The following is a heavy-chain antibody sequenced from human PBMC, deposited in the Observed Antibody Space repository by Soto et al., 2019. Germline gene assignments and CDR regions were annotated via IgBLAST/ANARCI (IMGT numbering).Heavy chain of an antibody. CDR1: GYRFSSYG. V-gene: IGHV1-18*01. CDR3: ARDTPLQHLPHCNPLDF. J-gene: IGHJ4*02. CDR2: ISIYNGKT. Sequence: QVQLVQSGNEVKKPGASVKVSCKASGYRFSSYGISWVRQAPGQGLEWMGWISIYNGKTNYAQKFRDRVTMTTDTSTNTAYMELRSLRSAATAVYYWARDTPLQHLPHCNPLDFWGQGTLVIVSS. D-gene: IGHD6-13*01.